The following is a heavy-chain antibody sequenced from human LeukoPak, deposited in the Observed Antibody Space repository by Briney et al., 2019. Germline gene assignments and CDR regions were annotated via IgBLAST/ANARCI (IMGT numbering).Heavy chain of an antibody. CDR3: VKDEVYLDSGGYPTPDTTLDY. CDR2: TWYEGSNK. D-gene: IGHD3-22*01. CDR1: GFRFNNYG. Sequence: GRPLRLSCAASGFRFNNYGIHWVRQAPGKGLEWVAVTWYEGSNKYYADSVRDRFTVSRDNSKNTVYLQMNSLRVEDTAVYYCVKDEVYLDSGGYPTPDTTLDYWGQGTLVTVSS. V-gene: IGHV3-33*06. J-gene: IGHJ4*02.